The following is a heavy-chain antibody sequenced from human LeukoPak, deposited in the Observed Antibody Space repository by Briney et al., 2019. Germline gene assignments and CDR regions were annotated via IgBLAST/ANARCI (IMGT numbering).Heavy chain of an antibody. D-gene: IGHD5-12*01. CDR1: GFTFSSYG. J-gene: IGHJ5*02. Sequence: GGSLRLSCAASGFTFSSYGMHWVRQAPGKGLEWVAFIRYDGSNKYYADSVKGRFTISRDNSKNTLYLQMNSLRAEDTAVYYCAKDAVSGYDLGWFDPWGQGTLVTVSS. CDR3: AKDAVSGYDLGWFDP. V-gene: IGHV3-30*02. CDR2: IRYDGSNK.